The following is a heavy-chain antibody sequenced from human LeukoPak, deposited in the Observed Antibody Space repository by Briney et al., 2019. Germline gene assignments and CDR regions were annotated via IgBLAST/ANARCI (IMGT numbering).Heavy chain of an antibody. J-gene: IGHJ1*01. CDR1: GGTFISYA. CDR2: IIPIFGTA. D-gene: IGHD1-26*01. V-gene: IGHV1-69*13. Sequence: GASVKVSCKASGGTFISYAISWVRQAPGQGLEWMGGIIPIFGTANYAQKFQGRVTITADESTSTAYMELSSLRSEDTAVYYCARDFPEPFGIVGATTLYFQHWGQGTLVTVSS. CDR3: ARDFPEPFGIVGATTLYFQH.